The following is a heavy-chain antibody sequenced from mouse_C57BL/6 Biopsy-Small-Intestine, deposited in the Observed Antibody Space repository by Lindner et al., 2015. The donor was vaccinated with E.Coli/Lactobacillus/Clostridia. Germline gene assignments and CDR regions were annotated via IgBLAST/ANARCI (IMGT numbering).Heavy chain of an antibody. D-gene: IGHD1-1*01. Sequence: VQLQESGAELVKPGASVKLSCKASGYTFTSYGISWVKQRTGQGLEWIGEIYPRSGNTYYNEKFKGKATLTADKSSITAYMELRSLTSEDSAVYFCASITTNYFDYWGQGTTLTVSS. CDR1: GYTFTSYG. CDR3: ASITTNYFDY. V-gene: IGHV1-81*01. CDR2: IYPRSGNT. J-gene: IGHJ2*01.